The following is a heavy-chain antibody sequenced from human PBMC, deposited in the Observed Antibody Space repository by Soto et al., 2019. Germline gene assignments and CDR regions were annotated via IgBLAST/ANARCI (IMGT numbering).Heavy chain of an antibody. CDR1: GYTFTSYG. CDR3: ARDHFLGGHGDY. V-gene: IGHV1-18*01. Sequence: ASVKVSCKASGYTFTSYGISWVRQAPGRGLEWMGWISAYNGNTNYAQKLQGRVTMTTDTSTSTAYMELRSLRSDDTAVYYCARDHFLGGHGDYWGQGTLVTVSS. D-gene: IGHD3-3*02. J-gene: IGHJ4*02. CDR2: ISAYNGNT.